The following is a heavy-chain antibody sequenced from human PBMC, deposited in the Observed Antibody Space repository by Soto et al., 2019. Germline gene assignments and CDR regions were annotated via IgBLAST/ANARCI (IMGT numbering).Heavy chain of an antibody. Sequence: QMQLVQSGPEVKKPGTSVKVSCKASGFTFTTSAVQWVRRARGQRLEWIGWIVVGSGNTNYAQTFQERVTITRDMSTTTAYMELSSLRSEDTAVYYCAAKAKSLQYFDWFAFDIWGQGTMVTVSS. J-gene: IGHJ3*02. CDR1: GFTFTTSA. CDR2: IVVGSGNT. V-gene: IGHV1-58*01. D-gene: IGHD3-9*01. CDR3: AAKAKSLQYFDWFAFDI.